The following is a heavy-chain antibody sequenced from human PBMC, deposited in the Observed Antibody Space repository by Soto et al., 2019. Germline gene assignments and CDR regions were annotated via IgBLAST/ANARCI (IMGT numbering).Heavy chain of an antibody. Sequence: EVQLEESGGGLVQPGGSVRLSCVVSGFTVSRNYMSWVRQAPGKGLEWVSVIYSGGSTYYADSVKGRFTISRHNSKNTLYLQMNSLSAEDTAVYYCARGGNPNYYWGQGTLVTVSS. J-gene: IGHJ4*02. CDR3: ARGGNPNYY. V-gene: IGHV3-53*04. D-gene: IGHD4-4*01. CDR1: GFTVSRNY. CDR2: IYSGGST.